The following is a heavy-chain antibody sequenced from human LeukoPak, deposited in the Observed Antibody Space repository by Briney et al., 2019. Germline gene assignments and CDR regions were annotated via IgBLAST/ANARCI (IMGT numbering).Heavy chain of an antibody. V-gene: IGHV4-59*01. CDR2: IYYSGST. CDR3: ARDHVYYYGSGSSRDAFDI. D-gene: IGHD3-10*01. Sequence: SETLSLTCTVSGGSISSYYWSWIRQPPGKGLEGIGYIYYSGSTNYNPSLKSRVTISVDTSKNQFSLKLSSVTAADTAVYYCARDHVYYYGSGSSRDAFDIWGQGTMVTVSS. CDR1: GGSISSYY. J-gene: IGHJ3*02.